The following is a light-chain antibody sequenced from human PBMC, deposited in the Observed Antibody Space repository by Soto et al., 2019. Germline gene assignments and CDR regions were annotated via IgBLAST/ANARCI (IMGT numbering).Light chain of an antibody. V-gene: IGKV3-20*01. Sequence: EIVLTQSPGTLSLSPGETATLSCRASQSVSSNYLAWYQQKPGQAPRLLIYGASRGAAGIPDRFSGSGSGTDLTLTISKLEAEDFAMYFCQQYGELPMVTFGQGTKLEVK. CDR1: QSVSSNY. CDR3: QQYGELPMVT. J-gene: IGKJ2*01. CDR2: GAS.